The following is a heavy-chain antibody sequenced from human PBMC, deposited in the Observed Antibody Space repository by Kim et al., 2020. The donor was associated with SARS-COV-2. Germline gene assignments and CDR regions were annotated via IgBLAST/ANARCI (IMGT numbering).Heavy chain of an antibody. CDR1: GFTVSSNY. Sequence: GGSLRLSCAASGFTVSSNYMNWVRQAPGKGLEWVSIIYSGGSTSYADSVKGRFTISRDNAKNTLFLQMNSLRAEDTAGYYCARDSEALYYFDLWGQGNLV. D-gene: IGHD3-10*01. J-gene: IGHJ4*02. CDR2: IYSGGST. CDR3: ARDSEALYYFDL. V-gene: IGHV3-53*01.